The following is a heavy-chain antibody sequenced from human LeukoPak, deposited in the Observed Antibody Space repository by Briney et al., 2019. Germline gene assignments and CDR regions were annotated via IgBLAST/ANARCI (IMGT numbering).Heavy chain of an antibody. D-gene: IGHD6-19*01. CDR2: INTDGTSA. Sequence: GGSLRLSCAASGFTFSSYWMHWVRQAPGKGLVWVSRINTDGTSATYADSVKGRFTISRDNAKNTLYLQMNSLRAEDTAVYYCARGRVTSAWCYFDYWGQGTLVTVSS. CDR3: ARGRVTSAWCYFDY. V-gene: IGHV3-74*01. CDR1: GFTFSSYW. J-gene: IGHJ4*02.